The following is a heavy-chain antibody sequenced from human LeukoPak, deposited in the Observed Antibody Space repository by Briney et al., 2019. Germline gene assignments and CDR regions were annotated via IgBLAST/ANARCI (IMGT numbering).Heavy chain of an antibody. CDR1: GFTFSSYA. CDR2: ISGSGGST. CDR3: AKDPNCGGDCFFDY. Sequence: PGGSLRLSCAASGFTFSSYAISWVRQAPGKGLEWVSAISGSGGSTYYADSVKGRFTISRDNSKNTLYLQMNSLRAEDTAVYYCAKDPNCGGDCFFDYWGQGTLVTVSS. J-gene: IGHJ4*02. V-gene: IGHV3-23*01. D-gene: IGHD2-21*02.